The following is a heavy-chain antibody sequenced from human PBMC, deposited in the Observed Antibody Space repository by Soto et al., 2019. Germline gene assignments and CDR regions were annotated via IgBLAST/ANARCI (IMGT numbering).Heavy chain of an antibody. J-gene: IGHJ4*02. Sequence: SETLSLTCTVSGGSMSNYYWSWIRQPPGKGLEWIAYISYTGSTNYNPSLRSRVTTSVDTSKNQFSLKLGSVTAADTAVYYCTRVSGTVPTPVIFDYWGQGTLVTVSS. D-gene: IGHD2-2*01. CDR3: TRVSGTVPTPVIFDY. CDR2: ISYTGST. CDR1: GGSMSNYY. V-gene: IGHV4-59*01.